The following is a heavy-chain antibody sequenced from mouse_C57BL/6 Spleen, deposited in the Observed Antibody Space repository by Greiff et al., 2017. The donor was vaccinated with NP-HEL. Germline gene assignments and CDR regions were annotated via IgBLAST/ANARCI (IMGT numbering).Heavy chain of an antibody. V-gene: IGHV5-12*01. Sequence: EVMLVESGGGLVQPGGSLKLSCAASGFTFSDYYMYWVRQTPEKRLEWVAYISNGGGSTYYPDTVKGRFTISRDNAKNTLYLQMSRLKSEDTAMYYCARRGSTMISYYAMDYWGQGTSVTVSS. D-gene: IGHD2-4*01. J-gene: IGHJ4*01. CDR3: ARRGSTMISYYAMDY. CDR2: ISNGGGST. CDR1: GFTFSDYY.